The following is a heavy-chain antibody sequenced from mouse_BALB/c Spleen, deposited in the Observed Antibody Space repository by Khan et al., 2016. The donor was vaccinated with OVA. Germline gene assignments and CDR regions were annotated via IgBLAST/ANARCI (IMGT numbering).Heavy chain of an antibody. Sequence: VELVESGPGLVQPSQSLSITCKVSGFSLTSYGVHWVRQSPGKGLEWLGVIWSGGSTDYNAAFISSLSISKDNSKSQVFFKMNSLQANDTAIYYCARIFIGTTDYAMDYWGQGTSVTVSS. CDR3: ARIFIGTTDYAMDY. J-gene: IGHJ4*01. CDR1: GFSLTSYG. D-gene: IGHD2-14*01. V-gene: IGHV2-2*02. CDR2: IWSGGST.